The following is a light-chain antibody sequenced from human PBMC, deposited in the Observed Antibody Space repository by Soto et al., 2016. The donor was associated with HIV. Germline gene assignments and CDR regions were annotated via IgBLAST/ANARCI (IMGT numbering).Light chain of an antibody. CDR2: GAN. CDR3: QQGHSVPYT. V-gene: IGKV1-39*01. Sequence: DIQMTQSPPSLSASVGDRVTITCRTSQTISNYLNWYQQKPGKAPELLISGANSLQSGVPSRFTGSGSGTDFTLTINSLQPEDFATYFCQQGHSVPYTFGQGT. CDR1: QTISNY. J-gene: IGKJ2*01.